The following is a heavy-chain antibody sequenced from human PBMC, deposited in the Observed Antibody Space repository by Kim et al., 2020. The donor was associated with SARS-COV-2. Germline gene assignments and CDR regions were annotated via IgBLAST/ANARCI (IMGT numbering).Heavy chain of an antibody. CDR1: GFTFSSYS. Sequence: GGSLRLSCAASGFTFSSYSMNWVRQAPGKGLEWVSSISSSSSYIYYADSVKGRFTISRDNAKNSLYLQMNSLRAEDTAVYYCARDPPYDSSGYYYVGEDWGQGTLVTVSS. J-gene: IGHJ4*02. D-gene: IGHD3-22*01. V-gene: IGHV3-21*01. CDR2: ISSSSSYI. CDR3: ARDPPYDSSGYYYVGED.